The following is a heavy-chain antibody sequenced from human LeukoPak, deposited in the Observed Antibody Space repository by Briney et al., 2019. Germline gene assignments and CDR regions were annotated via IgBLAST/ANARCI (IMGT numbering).Heavy chain of an antibody. CDR3: AKEDDYYDSSGYYPSYYYYGMDV. CDR1: GFTFSSYA. J-gene: IGHJ6*02. V-gene: IGHV3-23*01. CDR2: ISGSGGST. Sequence: PGGSLRLSCAASGFTFSSYAMSWVRQAPGKGLEWVSAISGSGGSTYYADSVKGRFTISRDNSKNTLYLQMNSLRAEDTAVYYCAKEDDYYDSSGYYPSYYYYGMDVWGQGTTVTVSS. D-gene: IGHD3-22*01.